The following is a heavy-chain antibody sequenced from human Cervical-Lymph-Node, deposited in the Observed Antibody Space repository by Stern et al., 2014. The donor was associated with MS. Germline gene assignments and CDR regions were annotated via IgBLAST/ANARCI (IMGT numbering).Heavy chain of an antibody. D-gene: IGHD3-3*01. J-gene: IGHJ4*02. CDR1: VFSLSTSGMR. CDR2: IDWDDDK. CDR3: ARSPPYYEFWNDYYYFDY. Sequence: QVTLKESGPALVKPTQTLTLTCTFSVFSLSTSGMRVSWIRQPPGKALEWLARIDWDDDKFYSTSLKTRLTISKDTSKNQVVLTMTNMDPVDTATYYCARSPPYYEFWNDYYYFDYWGQGTLVAVSS. V-gene: IGHV2-70*04.